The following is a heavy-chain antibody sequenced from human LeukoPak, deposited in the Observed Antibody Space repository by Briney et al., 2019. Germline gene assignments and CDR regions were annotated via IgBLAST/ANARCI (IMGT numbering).Heavy chain of an antibody. CDR3: ASLAISAAGSH. V-gene: IGHV4-39*01. CDR2: IYYSGST. J-gene: IGHJ4*02. Sequence: PSETLSLTCTVSGGSISSTSYYWGWIRQPPGKGLEWIGGIYYSGSTYYNPSLKSRVTISVDTSKNQFSLKLSSVTVADTAVYYCASLAISAAGSHWGQGTLVTVSS. CDR1: GGSISSTSYY. D-gene: IGHD6-13*01.